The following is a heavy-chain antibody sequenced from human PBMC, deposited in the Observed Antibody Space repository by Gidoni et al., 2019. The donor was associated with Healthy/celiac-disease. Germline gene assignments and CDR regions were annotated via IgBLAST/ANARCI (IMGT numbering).Heavy chain of an antibody. J-gene: IGHJ4*02. V-gene: IGHV3-7*03. CDR2: IKQDGSEK. D-gene: IGHD6-6*01. Sequence: EVQLVESGGGLVQPGGSLRLSCAAFGFTFSSYWMSWVRQAPGKGLEWVANIKQDGSEKYYVDSVKGRFTISRDNAKNSLYLQMNSLRAEDTAVYYCASAGGAARPAQFDYWGQGTLVTVSS. CDR3: ASAGGAARPAQFDY. CDR1: GFTFSSYW.